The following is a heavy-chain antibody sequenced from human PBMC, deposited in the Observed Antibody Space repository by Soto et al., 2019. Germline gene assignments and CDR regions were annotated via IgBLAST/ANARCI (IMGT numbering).Heavy chain of an antibody. Sequence: SETLSLTCTVSGGSISSSSYYWGWIRQPPGKGLEWIGSIYYSGSTYYNPSLKSRVTISVDTSKNQFSLKLSSVTAADTAVYYCARHSRSPLVIAVAGLDYWGQGTLVTVSS. D-gene: IGHD6-19*01. J-gene: IGHJ4*02. V-gene: IGHV4-39*01. CDR3: ARHSRSPLVIAVAGLDY. CDR1: GGSISSSSYY. CDR2: IYYSGST.